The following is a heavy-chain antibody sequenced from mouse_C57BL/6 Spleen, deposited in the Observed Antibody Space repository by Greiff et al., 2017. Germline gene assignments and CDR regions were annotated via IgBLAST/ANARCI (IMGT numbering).Heavy chain of an antibody. V-gene: IGHV1-50*01. CDR3: ARSSWYFDV. CDR1: GYTFTSYW. J-gene: IGHJ1*03. Sequence: QVQLQQPGAELVKPGASVKLSCKASGYTFTSYWMQWVKQRPGQGLEWIGEIDPSASYTNYKQKFKGKATLTVDTSSSTAYMQLSSLTSEDSAVYYCARSSWYFDVWGTGTTVTVSS. CDR2: IDPSASYT.